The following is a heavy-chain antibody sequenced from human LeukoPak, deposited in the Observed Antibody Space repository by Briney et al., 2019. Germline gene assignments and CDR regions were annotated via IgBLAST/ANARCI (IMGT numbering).Heavy chain of an antibody. Sequence: PGGSLRLSCAASGFTFSSYAMSWVRQAPGKGLEWVSAISGSGGSTYYADSVKGRFTISRDNSKNTLYLQMNSLGAEDTAVYYCAKSLSWSSSFYFDYWGQGTLVTVSS. D-gene: IGHD6-6*01. J-gene: IGHJ4*02. CDR1: GFTFSSYA. CDR2: ISGSGGST. CDR3: AKSLSWSSSFYFDY. V-gene: IGHV3-23*01.